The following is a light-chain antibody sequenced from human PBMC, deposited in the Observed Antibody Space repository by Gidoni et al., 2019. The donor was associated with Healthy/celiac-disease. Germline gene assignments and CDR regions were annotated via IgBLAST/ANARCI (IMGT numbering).Light chain of an antibody. J-gene: IGKJ5*01. CDR1: QSVSSSY. Sequence: EIVLTQSPGTLSLSPGERATLSCRASQSVSSSYLAWYQQKPDQAPRLLIYGASSRATGIPDRFSGSGSVTDFTLTISRLEPEDFAVYYCQQWGTFXXXTRLEIK. V-gene: IGKV3-20*01. CDR3: QQWGT. CDR2: GAS.